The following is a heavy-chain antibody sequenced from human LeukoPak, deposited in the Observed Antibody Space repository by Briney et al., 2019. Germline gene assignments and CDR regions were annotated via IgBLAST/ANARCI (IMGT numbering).Heavy chain of an antibody. Sequence: PGSSLRLSCAAWGFTFSNYGMQWVRQATGKGLEWVAVIWYDGSNKYYVDSVKGRFTISRDNYKNTLYLQMNSLRAEDTAVYYCARDSGGGATHFDYRGQGTLVTVSS. V-gene: IGHV3-33*01. CDR2: IWYDGSNK. CDR3: ARDSGGGATHFDY. CDR1: GFTFSNYG. D-gene: IGHD1-26*01. J-gene: IGHJ4*02.